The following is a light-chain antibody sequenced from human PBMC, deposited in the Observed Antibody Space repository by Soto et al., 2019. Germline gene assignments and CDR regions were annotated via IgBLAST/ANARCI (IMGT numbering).Light chain of an antibody. V-gene: IGKV3-15*01. CDR3: QQYNKWPWT. CDR2: GAS. CDR1: QSVSSN. J-gene: IGKJ1*01. Sequence: EILMTHAPATLSVSPGARATLSCRASQSVSSNLAWYQHKPGQAPRLLIYGASPRATGIPGRFSGSGSGTVFTLTISSLQSEDFGVYYCQQYNKWPWTFGRGTKVDIK.